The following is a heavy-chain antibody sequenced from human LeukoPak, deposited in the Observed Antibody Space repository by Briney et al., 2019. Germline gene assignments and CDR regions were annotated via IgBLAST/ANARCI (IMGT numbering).Heavy chain of an antibody. V-gene: IGHV3-15*07. Sequence: PGGSLRLSCAASGFTFRNHGMHWVRQAPGKGLEWVGRIKSKTDGGTTDYAAPVKGRFTISRDDSKNTLYLQMNSLKTEDTAVYYCTTEIRGYSGDGYWGQGTLVTVSS. CDR1: GFTFRNHG. D-gene: IGHD5-12*01. J-gene: IGHJ4*02. CDR3: TTEIRGYSGDGY. CDR2: IKSKTDGGTT.